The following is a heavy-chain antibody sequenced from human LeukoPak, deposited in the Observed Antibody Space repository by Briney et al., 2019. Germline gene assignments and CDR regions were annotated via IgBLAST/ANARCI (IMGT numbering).Heavy chain of an antibody. CDR3: ARGGYYDSSGYYSNY. CDR1: GFTFSNYW. J-gene: IGHJ4*02. CDR2: IQQDKSEK. V-gene: IGHV3-7*04. Sequence: GGSLRLSCAASGFTFSNYWMSWVRQAPGKGLEWVANIQQDKSEKSYADSVKGRFTISRDNAKNSLYLQMNSLRAEDTAVYYCARGGYYDSSGYYSNYWGQGTLVTVSS. D-gene: IGHD3-22*01.